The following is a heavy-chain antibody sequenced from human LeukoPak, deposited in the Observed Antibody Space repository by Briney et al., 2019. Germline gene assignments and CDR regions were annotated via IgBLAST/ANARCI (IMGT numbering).Heavy chain of an antibody. Sequence: SETLSLTCTVSGGSISSSSYYWGWIRQPPGKGLEWIGSIYYSGSTYYNPSLKSRVTISIDTSKNQFSLKLSSVTAADTAVYYCADTYYYDSSGYYYDAFDIWGQGTMVTVSS. J-gene: IGHJ3*02. D-gene: IGHD3-22*01. CDR3: ADTYYYDSSGYYYDAFDI. CDR1: GGSISSSSYY. V-gene: IGHV4-39*07. CDR2: IYYSGST.